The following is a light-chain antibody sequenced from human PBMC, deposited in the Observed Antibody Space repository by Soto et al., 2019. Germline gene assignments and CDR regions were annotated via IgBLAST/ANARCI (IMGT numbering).Light chain of an antibody. V-gene: IGLV7-46*01. CDR2: DTS. CDR1: TGAVTSGHY. J-gene: IGLJ3*02. CDR3: LLSYSGARV. Sequence: QAVVTQEPSLTVSPGGTVTLTCGSSTGAVTSGHYPYWFQQKPGQGPRTLIYDTSNKHSWTPARFSGSLLGGKAALTLSGAQPEDEADYYCLLSYSGARVFGGGTKLTVL.